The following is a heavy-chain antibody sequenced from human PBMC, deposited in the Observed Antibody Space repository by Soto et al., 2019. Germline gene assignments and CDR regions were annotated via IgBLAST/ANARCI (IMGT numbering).Heavy chain of an antibody. V-gene: IGHV3-21*01. CDR2: ISSSSAYI. D-gene: IGHD3-10*01. CDR1: GFTFSHYT. J-gene: IGHJ4*02. Sequence: ESGGGLVKPGGSLRLSCAASGFTFSHYTMNWVRQAPGKGLEWVSSISSSSAYIYYADSVKGRFTVSRDHAKRSLYLQMNSLRAEDTAVYYCARDGSGSPPLYRGQGTLVTVSS. CDR3: ARDGSGSPPLY.